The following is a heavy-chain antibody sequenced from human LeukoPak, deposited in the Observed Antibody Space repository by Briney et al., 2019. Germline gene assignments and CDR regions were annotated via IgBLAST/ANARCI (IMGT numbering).Heavy chain of an antibody. V-gene: IGHV3-74*01. CDR3: ARESMELVRFDF. Sequence: GGSLRLSCAASGFTFSSYWMHWVRQPPGKGLEWISNINTDGRRTSYADSVKGRFTISRDNAKNTLYLQMNSLRAEDTAVYYCARESMELVRFDFWGQGTLVTVSS. CDR2: INTDGRRT. J-gene: IGHJ4*02. D-gene: IGHD6-13*01. CDR1: GFTFSSYW.